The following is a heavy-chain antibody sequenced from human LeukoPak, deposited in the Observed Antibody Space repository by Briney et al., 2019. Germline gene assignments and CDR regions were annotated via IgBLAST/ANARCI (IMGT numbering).Heavy chain of an antibody. V-gene: IGHV1-2*02. CDR1: GYTFTGYY. J-gene: IGHJ4*02. CDR2: INPNSGGT. CDR3: ARGELPAADNFDY. Sequence: ASVKVSCKASGYTFTGYYMHWVRQAPGQGLEWMGWINPNSGGTNYAQKFQGRVTMTRDTSISTAYMELSRLRPDDTAVYYCARGELPAADNFDYWGQGTLVTVSS. D-gene: IGHD2-2*01.